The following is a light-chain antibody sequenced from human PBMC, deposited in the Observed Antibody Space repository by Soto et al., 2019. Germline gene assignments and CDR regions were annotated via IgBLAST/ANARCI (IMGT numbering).Light chain of an antibody. Sequence: VITQPGLSLSETPSEGVTLSCRASQGIGDTLAWYQHKPGQTPRLLIYDTSTRATGVPARFSGSRSGPEFTLTINSLQSEDFAIYYCQPHNNWPLTFGQGSKVDIK. CDR2: DTS. V-gene: IGKV3-15*01. CDR3: QPHNNWPLT. J-gene: IGKJ1*01. CDR1: QGIGDT.